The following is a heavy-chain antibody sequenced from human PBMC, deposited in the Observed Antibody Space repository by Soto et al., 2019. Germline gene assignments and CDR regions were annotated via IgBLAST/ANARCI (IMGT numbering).Heavy chain of an antibody. V-gene: IGHV3-21*04. D-gene: IGHD3-9*01. Sequence: GGSLRLSCAASGFTFSSYSMNWVRQAPGKGLEWVSSISSSSSYIYYADSVKGRFTISRDNAKNSLYLQMSSLRSEDTAVYYCATYMPRTTGYYPIDYWGQGTLVTVSS. CDR1: GFTFSSYS. CDR3: ATYMPRTTGYYPIDY. CDR2: ISSSSSYI. J-gene: IGHJ4*02.